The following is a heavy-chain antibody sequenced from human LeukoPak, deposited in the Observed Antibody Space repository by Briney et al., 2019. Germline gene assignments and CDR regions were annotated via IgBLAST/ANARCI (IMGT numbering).Heavy chain of an antibody. CDR1: GFTFSNYW. Sequence: GGSLRLSCAVSGFTFSNYWMTWVRQAPGKGLEWVANIKPDGSEEYYVDSVKGRFIISRADDKNPLFLQMNSLRAEDTAVYFCARNDVSAVSDYWGQGTLVTVSS. CDR2: IKPDGSEE. CDR3: ARNDVSAVSDY. J-gene: IGHJ4*02. V-gene: IGHV3-7*01. D-gene: IGHD6-19*01.